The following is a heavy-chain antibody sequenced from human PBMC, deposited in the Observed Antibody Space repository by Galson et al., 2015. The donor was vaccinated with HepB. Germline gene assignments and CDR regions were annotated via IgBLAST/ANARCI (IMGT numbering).Heavy chain of an antibody. Sequence: SLRLSCGASGFRFSNYGMTWVRQVLGKGLEWVSSITGDGGRTFIADSVKGRFTISRDNSKNTVYLQITSLRADDTAVYYCAKVGVMASKIRWAFHSWGQGTLVTVSS. CDR3: AKVGVMASKIRWAFHS. CDR2: ITGDGGRT. CDR1: GFRFSNYG. D-gene: IGHD3-16*01. J-gene: IGHJ4*02. V-gene: IGHV3-23*01.